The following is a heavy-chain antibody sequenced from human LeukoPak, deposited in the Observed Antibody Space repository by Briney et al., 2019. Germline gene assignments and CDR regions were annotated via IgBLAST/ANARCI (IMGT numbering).Heavy chain of an antibody. V-gene: IGHV3-74*01. CDR3: AKNYYYSGLGDS. J-gene: IGHJ5*01. D-gene: IGHD3-10*01. CDR2: IDSDGSST. Sequence: PGGSLRLSCAASGFTFSDYWVHWVRQAPGKGLVWVSRIDSDGSSTNYADSVKGRFTISRDNAKNTLYLQMNSLRAEDTAVYYCAKNYYYSGLGDSWGQGTLVTVSS. CDR1: GFTFSDYW.